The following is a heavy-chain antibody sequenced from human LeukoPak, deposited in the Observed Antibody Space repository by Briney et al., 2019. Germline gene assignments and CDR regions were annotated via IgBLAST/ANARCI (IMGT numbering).Heavy chain of an antibody. CDR3: ARQDGPYATTETTTQPDY. J-gene: IGHJ4*02. CDR2: FSHSGST. Sequence: SETLSLPCTVSGYSISSGYFWGWIRQPPGKGLEWIGTFSHSGSTFYSPSLMSRVTISGDTSENQFSLKLTSVTAADTAVYYCARQDGPYATTETTTQPDYWGQGTLVTVSS. D-gene: IGHD1-1*01. CDR1: GYSISSGYF. V-gene: IGHV4-38-2*02.